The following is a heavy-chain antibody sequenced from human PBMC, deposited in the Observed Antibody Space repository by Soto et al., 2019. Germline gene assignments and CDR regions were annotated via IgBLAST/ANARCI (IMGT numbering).Heavy chain of an antibody. CDR2: ISYDGSNK. V-gene: IGHV3-30-3*01. Sequence: QVQLVESGGGVVQPGRSLRLSCVASGFTFSNYAMHWVRKAPGKGLEWVAVISYDGSNKYYADSVKGRFTISRDNSKNTLYLQVNSLRAEDTAVYYCASDGPVFDYWGQGTLVTVSS. CDR1: GFTFSNYA. CDR3: ASDGPVFDY. J-gene: IGHJ4*02. D-gene: IGHD4-17*01.